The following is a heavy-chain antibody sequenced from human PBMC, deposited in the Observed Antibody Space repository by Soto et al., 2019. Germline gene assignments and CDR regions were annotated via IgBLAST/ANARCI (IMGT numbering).Heavy chain of an antibody. D-gene: IGHD4-17*01. V-gene: IGHV4-59*01. CDR2: TYYSGST. J-gene: IGHJ5*02. Sequence: SETLSLTCTVSGGSISSYYWSWIRQPPGKGLEWIGYTYYSGSTNYNPSLKSRVTISVDTSKNQFSLKLSSVTAADTAVYYCARVLLRWQDNWFDPWGQGTLVTVSS. CDR1: GGSISSYY. CDR3: ARVLLRWQDNWFDP.